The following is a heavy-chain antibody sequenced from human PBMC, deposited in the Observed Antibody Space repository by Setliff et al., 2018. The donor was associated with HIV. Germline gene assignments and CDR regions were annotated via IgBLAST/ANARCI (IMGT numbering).Heavy chain of an antibody. CDR3: ARDRTSSFYFDH. D-gene: IGHD2-2*01. J-gene: IGHJ4*02. CDR1: GFTFSSYS. V-gene: IGHV3-21*01. Sequence: GGSLRLSCAASGFTFSSYSMNWVRQAPGKGLEWVSSISSSSSYIYYADSVKGRFTISRDNAKNSLYLQMNSLRAEDTAVYYCARDRTSSFYFDHWGQGTLVTVSS. CDR2: ISSSSSYI.